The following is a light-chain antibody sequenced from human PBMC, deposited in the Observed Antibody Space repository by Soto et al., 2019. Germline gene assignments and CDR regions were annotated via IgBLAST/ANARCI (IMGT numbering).Light chain of an antibody. J-gene: IGLJ1*01. CDR3: SSFTTTSTHV. CDR1: SSDIGAYDY. CDR2: EVN. Sequence: QSALAQPASLSGSPGQSITISCTGTSSDIGAYDYVSWFQQHPGKAPKLMISEVNNRPSGVSSRFSGSKSGNTAYLTISGLQVEDEAEYFCSSFTTTSTHVFGTGTKVTVL. V-gene: IGLV2-14*01.